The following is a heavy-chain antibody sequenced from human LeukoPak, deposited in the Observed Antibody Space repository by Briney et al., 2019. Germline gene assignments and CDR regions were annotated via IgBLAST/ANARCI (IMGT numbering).Heavy chain of an antibody. CDR3: ARVRGYSYGCDY. J-gene: IGHJ4*02. V-gene: IGHV1-2*02. CDR1: GYTFTGYY. Sequence: ASVKVSCKASGYTFTGYYMHWVRQAPGQGLEWMGWINPNSGGTNYAQKFQGRVTMTRDTSISTAYMELSRLRSDDTAVYSCARVRGYSYGCDYWGQGTLVTVSS. D-gene: IGHD5-18*01. CDR2: INPNSGGT.